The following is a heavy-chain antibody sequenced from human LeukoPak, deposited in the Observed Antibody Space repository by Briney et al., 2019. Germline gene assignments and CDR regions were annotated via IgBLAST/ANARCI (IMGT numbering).Heavy chain of an antibody. D-gene: IGHD3-10*01. CDR1: GFTFSNYG. CDR3: AKGVRLGSITMIRGVRRAYYYYMDV. Sequence: PGGSLRLSCAASGFTFSNYGMNWVRQAPGKGLEWVALISYDGSNKYYADSVKGRFTISRDNSKNTPYLQMNSLRAEDTAVYYCAKGVRLGSITMIRGVRRAYYYYMDVWGKGTTVTISS. CDR2: ISYDGSNK. J-gene: IGHJ6*03. V-gene: IGHV3-30*12.